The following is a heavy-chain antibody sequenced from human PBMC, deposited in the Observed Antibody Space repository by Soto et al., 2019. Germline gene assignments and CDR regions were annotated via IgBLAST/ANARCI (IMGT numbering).Heavy chain of an antibody. CDR3: ARARYSGGWLTTPGAFDI. V-gene: IGHV1-18*04. J-gene: IGHJ3*02. Sequence: QVQLVQSGAEVKKPGASVKVSCKASGYTFTSYGITWVRQAPGQGLEWMGWISAYNGNTNYAQKLQGRVTMTTDTSTSTAYRELRSLRSDDTAVYYCARARYSGGWLTTPGAFDIWGQGTMVTVSS. CDR1: GYTFTSYG. D-gene: IGHD6-19*01. CDR2: ISAYNGNT.